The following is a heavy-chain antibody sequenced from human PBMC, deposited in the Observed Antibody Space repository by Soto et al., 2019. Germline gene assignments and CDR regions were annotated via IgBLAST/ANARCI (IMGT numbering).Heavy chain of an antibody. CDR2: ISAYNGNT. V-gene: IGHV1-18*04. Sequence: ASVKVSCKASGYTFTSYGISWVRQAPGQGLEWMGWISAYNGNTNYAQKVQGRVTMTTDTSTSTAYMELRSLRSDDTAVYYCARGVPYDYVWGSYRYFAYWGQGTTVTVSS. CDR3: ARGVPYDYVWGSYRYFAY. D-gene: IGHD3-16*02. CDR1: GYTFTSYG. J-gene: IGHJ4*02.